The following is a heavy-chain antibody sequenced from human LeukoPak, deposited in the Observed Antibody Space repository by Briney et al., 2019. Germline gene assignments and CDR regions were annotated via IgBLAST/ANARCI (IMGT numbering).Heavy chain of an antibody. V-gene: IGHV4-61*02. Sequence: SETLSLTCTVSGGSISSGSYYWSWIRQPAGKGLEWVGRIYTSGSTNYNPSLKSRVTISVDTSKNQFSLKLSSVTAADTAVYYCARGLWELPDYWGQGTLVTVSS. J-gene: IGHJ4*02. CDR3: ARGLWELPDY. D-gene: IGHD1-26*01. CDR1: GGSISSGSYY. CDR2: IYTSGST.